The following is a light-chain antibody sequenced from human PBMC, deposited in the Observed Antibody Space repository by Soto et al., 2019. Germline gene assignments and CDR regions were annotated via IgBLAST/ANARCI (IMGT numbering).Light chain of an antibody. J-gene: IGLJ2*01. CDR3: AAWDDSLNGPV. Sequence: QSVLTQPPSASGTPGQRVTISCSGSSSNIGSNTVNWYQQLPGTAPKLLIYSNNQRPSGVPDRFSGSKSVTSASLAISGLQSEDEADYDCAAWDDSLNGPVFGGGTKLTVL. CDR1: SSNIGSNT. V-gene: IGLV1-44*01. CDR2: SNN.